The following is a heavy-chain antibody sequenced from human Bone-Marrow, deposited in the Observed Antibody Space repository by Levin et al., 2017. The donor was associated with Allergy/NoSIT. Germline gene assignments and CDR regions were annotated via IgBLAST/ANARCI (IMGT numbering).Heavy chain of an antibody. CDR1: GGTFSSYT. CDR2: IIPILGIA. Sequence: KISCKASGGTFSSYTISWVRQAPGQGLEWMGRIIPILGIANYAQKFQGRVTITADKSTSTAYMELSSLRSEDTAVYYCASLVLASGYRIGEYFQHWGQGTLVTVSS. CDR3: ASLVLASGYRIGEYFQH. D-gene: IGHD3-22*01. V-gene: IGHV1-69*02. J-gene: IGHJ1*01.